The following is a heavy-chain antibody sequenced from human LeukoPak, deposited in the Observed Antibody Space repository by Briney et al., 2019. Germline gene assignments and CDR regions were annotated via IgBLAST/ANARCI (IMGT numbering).Heavy chain of an antibody. V-gene: IGHV4-39*07. CDR2: IYYSGST. J-gene: IGHJ3*02. D-gene: IGHD4-17*01. CDR1: GGSISSSSYY. Sequence: SETLSLTCTVSGGSISSSSYYWGWIRQPPGKGLEWIGSIYYSGSTNYNPFLKSRVTISVDTSKNQFSLKLGSVTAADTAVYYCARDLRNDAFDIWGQGTMVTVSS. CDR3: ARDLRNDAFDI.